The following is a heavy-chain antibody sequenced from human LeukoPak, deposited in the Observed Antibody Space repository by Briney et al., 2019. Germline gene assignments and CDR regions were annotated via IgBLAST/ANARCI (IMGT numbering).Heavy chain of an antibody. CDR1: GFTFSSYW. D-gene: IGHD1-26*01. CDR2: INTDGSST. J-gene: IGHJ3*02. V-gene: IGHV3-74*01. Sequence: PAGGSLRLSCAASGFTFSSYWMHWVRQAPGKGLVWVSRINTDGSSTSYADSVKGRFTISRDNAKSTLYLQMNSLRAEDTAVYYCLTIVETTIDAFDIWGQGTMVTVSS. CDR3: LTIVETTIDAFDI.